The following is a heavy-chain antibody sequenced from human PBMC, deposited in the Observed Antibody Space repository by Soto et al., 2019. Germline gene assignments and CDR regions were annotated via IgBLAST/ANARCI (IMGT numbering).Heavy chain of an antibody. CDR1: GFSFSAFS. CDR2: ISSSSSTI. CDR3: AREGGRHCSPTRCYNTFDI. J-gene: IGHJ3*02. V-gene: IGHV3-48*02. Sequence: EVQLVESGGGLVQPGGSLRLSCVSSGFSFSAFSMSWVRQAPGKGLEWISYISSSSSTIYYADSVKGRFTISRDNAKNSLYLQMDSLRDEDTAVYYCAREGGRHCSPTRCYNTFDIWGQGTMVTVSS. D-gene: IGHD2-2*02.